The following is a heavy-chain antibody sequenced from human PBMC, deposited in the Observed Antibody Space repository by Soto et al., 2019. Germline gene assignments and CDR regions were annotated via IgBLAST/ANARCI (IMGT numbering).Heavy chain of an antibody. CDR3: ARDLAAAGPFDY. J-gene: IGHJ4*02. CDR1: GYTFTSYG. D-gene: IGHD6-13*01. V-gene: IGHV1-18*01. Sequence: QVQLVQSGAEVKKPGASVKVSCKASGYTFTSYGISWVRQAPGQGLEWMGWISDYNGNTNYAQKLQGRVTMTTDTPTSTAYRELRSLRSHDTAVYYCARDLAAAGPFDYWGQGTLVTVSS. CDR2: ISDYNGNT.